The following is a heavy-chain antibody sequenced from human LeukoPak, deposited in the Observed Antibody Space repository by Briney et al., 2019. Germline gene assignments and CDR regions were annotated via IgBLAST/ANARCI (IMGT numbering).Heavy chain of an antibody. J-gene: IGHJ4*02. CDR1: GGSFSGYY. CDR3: ALRRRAAVFDS. CDR2: INHSGST. V-gene: IGHV4-34*01. Sequence: SETLSLTCAVYGGSFSGYYWSWIRQPPGKGLEWIGEINHSGSTNYNPSLKSRVTISVDTSKNQFSLKLTSVTAADTAVYYCALRRRAAVFDSWGQGTLVAVSS. D-gene: IGHD6-13*01.